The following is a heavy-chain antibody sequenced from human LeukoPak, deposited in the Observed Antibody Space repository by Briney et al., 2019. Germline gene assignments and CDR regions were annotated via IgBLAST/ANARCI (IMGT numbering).Heavy chain of an antibody. CDR2: ITHSGST. CDR3: SQLYDSSGYRQDY. V-gene: IGHV4-34*01. D-gene: IGHD3-22*01. Sequence: SETLSLTCAVYGGSFSAYYWSWLRQPPGKGLEWIGEITHSGSTNYNMTLKSRVTISVDTSKNQFSLKLSSVTAADTAMYYCSQLYDSSGYRQDYWGQGTLVTVSS. J-gene: IGHJ4*02. CDR1: GGSFSAYY.